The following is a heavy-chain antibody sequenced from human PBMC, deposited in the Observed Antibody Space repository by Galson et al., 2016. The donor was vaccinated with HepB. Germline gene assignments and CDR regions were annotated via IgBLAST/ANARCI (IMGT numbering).Heavy chain of an antibody. CDR1: GGSISSYY. J-gene: IGHJ2*01. CDR2: IYYSGST. V-gene: IGHV4-59*01. Sequence: LSLTCTVSGGSISSYYWSWIRQPPGKGLEWIGFIYYSGSTNYNPSLKSRVTTSVDTSKNQFSLKLSSVTAADTAVYYCARVPPDTASGFFDLWGRGTLVTVSS. D-gene: IGHD5-18*01. CDR3: ARVPPDTASGFFDL.